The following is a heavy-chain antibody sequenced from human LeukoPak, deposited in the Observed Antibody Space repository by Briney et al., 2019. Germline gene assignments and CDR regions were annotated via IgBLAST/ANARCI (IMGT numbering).Heavy chain of an antibody. V-gene: IGHV4-61*02. CDR1: GGSISSGSYY. D-gene: IGHD6-13*01. CDR3: ARTTGYSSSWYGGYLDY. J-gene: IGHJ4*02. CDR2: IYTSGST. Sequence: SETLSLTCTGSGGSISSGSYYWSWIRQPAGKGLEWIGRIYTSGSTNYNPSLKSRVTMSVDTSKNQFSLKLSSVTAADTAVYYCARTTGYSSSWYGGYLDYWGQGTLVTVSS.